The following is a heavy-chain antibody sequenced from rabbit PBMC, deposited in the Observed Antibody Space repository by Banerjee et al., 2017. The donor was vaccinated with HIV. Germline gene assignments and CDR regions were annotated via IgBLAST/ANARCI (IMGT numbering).Heavy chain of an antibody. D-gene: IGHD3-1*01. Sequence: QSLEESGGDLVKPGASLTLTCTASGFDFSTNTMCWVRQAPGKGLEWIGCINTGSGSTYYASWAKGRFTISKTSSTTVTLQMTSLTAADTATYFCARDNYRHVGAGWALKLWGQGTLVTVS. J-gene: IGHJ3*01. CDR2: INTGSGST. CDR1: GFDFSTNT. V-gene: IGHV1S40*01. CDR3: ARDNYRHVGAGWALKL.